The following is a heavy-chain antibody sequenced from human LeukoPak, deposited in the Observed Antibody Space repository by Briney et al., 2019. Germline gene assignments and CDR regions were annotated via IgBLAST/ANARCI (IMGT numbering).Heavy chain of an antibody. CDR3: ARVRGYSYGTVDY. CDR2: MNPNSGNT. J-gene: IGHJ4*02. CDR1: GYTFSSYD. Sequence: ASVKVSCKAAGYTFSSYDINWVRQATGQGLEWMGWMNPNSGNTGYAQKFQGRVTMTRNTSISTAYMELSSLRSEDTAVYYCARVRGYSYGTVDYWGQGTLVTVSS. D-gene: IGHD5-18*01. V-gene: IGHV1-8*01.